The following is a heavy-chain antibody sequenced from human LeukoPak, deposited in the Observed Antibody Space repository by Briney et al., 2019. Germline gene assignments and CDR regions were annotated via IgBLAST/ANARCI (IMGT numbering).Heavy chain of an antibody. CDR2: IYYTGST. D-gene: IGHD6-6*01. Sequence: SETLSLTCSVSGGYISSLYWSWIRQPPGKGLEWIGYIYYTGSTNYNPSLKSRVTMFVDMSKNQFSLRLSSVTAADTAVYYCARHRAYSSSSPFDYWGQGTLVTVSS. CDR1: GGYISSLY. J-gene: IGHJ4*02. V-gene: IGHV4-59*08. CDR3: ARHRAYSSSSPFDY.